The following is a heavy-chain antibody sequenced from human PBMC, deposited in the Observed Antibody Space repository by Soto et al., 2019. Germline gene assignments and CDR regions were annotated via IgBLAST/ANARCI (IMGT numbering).Heavy chain of an antibody. CDR1: GGSISSGDYY. J-gene: IGHJ6*02. Sequence: SETLSLTCTVSGGSISSGDYYWSWIRQPPGKGLEWIGYIYYSGSTYYNPSLKSRVTISVDTSKNQFSLKLSSVTAADTAVYYCAREGQGSENYGMDVWGQGTTVTVSS. CDR2: IYYSGST. D-gene: IGHD3-10*01. V-gene: IGHV4-30-4*01. CDR3: AREGQGSENYGMDV.